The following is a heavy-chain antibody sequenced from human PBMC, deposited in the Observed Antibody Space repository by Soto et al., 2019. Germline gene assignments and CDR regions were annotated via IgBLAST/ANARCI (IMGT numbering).Heavy chain of an antibody. Sequence: PGGSLRLSCAASGFTFTSFVMSWVRQAPGKGLEWVSAISGSGGSTEYADSVKGRFTISRDNSKNTLYLQMSSLSVDDTAVYHCARDVGRGWTTNWFAPWGQGMPVTVSS. D-gene: IGHD6-19*01. CDR1: GFTFTSFV. V-gene: IGHV3-23*01. CDR2: ISGSGGST. J-gene: IGHJ5*02. CDR3: ARDVGRGWTTNWFAP.